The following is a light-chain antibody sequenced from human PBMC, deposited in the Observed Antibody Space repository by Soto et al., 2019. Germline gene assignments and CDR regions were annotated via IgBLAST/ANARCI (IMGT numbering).Light chain of an antibody. V-gene: IGKV3-20*01. J-gene: IGKJ1*01. CDR1: QSVHSRY. CDR3: QQFDDSQWT. CDR2: HAS. Sequence: LVLTQSPGTLSLSPGERATLSCWASQSVHSRYLSWYQQKLGQAPGLLIYHASTRATGIPDRFSGSGSGTDFTLTISRLEPEDFAVYYCQQFDDSQWTFGQGTKVEIK.